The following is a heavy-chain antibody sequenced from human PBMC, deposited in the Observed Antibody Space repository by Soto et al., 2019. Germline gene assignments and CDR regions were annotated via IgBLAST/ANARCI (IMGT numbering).Heavy chain of an antibody. V-gene: IGHV1-69*13. Sequence: SSLKVSCKASVGTCSSYAISWVRQAPGQGLEWMGGIIPILGTANYAQKFQGRVTITADESTSTAYMELSSLRSEDTAVYYCARDLSGSGWSYYWGQGTLVTVSS. CDR1: VGTCSSYA. J-gene: IGHJ4*02. CDR2: IIPILGTA. D-gene: IGHD6-19*01. CDR3: ARDLSGSGWSYY.